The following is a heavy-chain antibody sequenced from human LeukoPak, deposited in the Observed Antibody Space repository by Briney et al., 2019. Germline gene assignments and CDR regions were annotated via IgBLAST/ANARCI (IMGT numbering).Heavy chain of an antibody. Sequence: SETLSLTCAVSGGSISNNNWWSWVHQPPGKGLAWIGEIYHSGSTNYNPSLKSRVTISVDKSKNQFSLKLRSVTAADTAVYYCAKVSSSGWSDFDYWGQGTLVTVSS. CDR2: IYHSGST. CDR1: GGSISNNNW. J-gene: IGHJ4*02. V-gene: IGHV4-4*02. D-gene: IGHD6-19*01. CDR3: AKVSSSGWSDFDY.